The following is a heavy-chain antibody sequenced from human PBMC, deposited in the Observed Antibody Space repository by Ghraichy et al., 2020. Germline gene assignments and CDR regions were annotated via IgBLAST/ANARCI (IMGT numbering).Heavy chain of an antibody. CDR3: ATGISTRLGWGNWFGP. Sequence: ESLNISCSVSGGSISTNNYYWAWLRQPPEKGLEWIGSLYYSGSTYHNSSLKSRVTLSGDTSKNQFSLRLTSVSAAATAVYYCATGISTRLGWGNWFGPWGQGTLVTVSS. CDR1: GGSISTNNYY. J-gene: IGHJ5*02. V-gene: IGHV4-39*07. CDR2: LYYSGST. D-gene: IGHD3-16*01.